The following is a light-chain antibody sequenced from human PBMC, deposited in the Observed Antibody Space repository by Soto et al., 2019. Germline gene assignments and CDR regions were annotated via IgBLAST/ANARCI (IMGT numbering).Light chain of an antibody. CDR2: EVS. CDR3: CSYAGSSTYV. V-gene: IGLV2-23*02. Sequence: QSVLTQPASVSGSPGQSITISCTGTSSDVGSYNLVPWYQQHPGKAPKLMIYEVSKRPSGVSNRFSGSKSGNTASLTISGLQAEDEADYYCCSYAGSSTYVFGTGTRSPS. CDR1: SSDVGSYNL. J-gene: IGLJ1*01.